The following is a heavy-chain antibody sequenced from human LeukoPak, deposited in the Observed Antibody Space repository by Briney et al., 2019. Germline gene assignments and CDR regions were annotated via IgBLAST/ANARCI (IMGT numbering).Heavy chain of an antibody. Sequence: SETLSLTCAVYGGSFSGYYWSWIRQPPGKGLEWIGEINRSGSTNYNPSLKSRVTISVDTSKNQFSLKLSSVTAADTAVYYCARGQKWIQLWLPGNYWGQGTLVTVSS. J-gene: IGHJ4*02. CDR3: ARGQKWIQLWLPGNY. CDR1: GGSFSGYY. V-gene: IGHV4-34*01. CDR2: INRSGST. D-gene: IGHD5-18*01.